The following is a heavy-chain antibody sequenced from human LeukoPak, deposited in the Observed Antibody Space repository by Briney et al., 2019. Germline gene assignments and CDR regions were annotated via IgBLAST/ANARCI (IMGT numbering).Heavy chain of an antibody. J-gene: IGHJ4*02. CDR2: ISSNGGST. Sequence: PGGSLRLSCSASGFTFSGYAMHWVRQAPGKGLEYVSSISSNGGSTYYADSVKGRFTISRDNSKNTLFLQMSSLRGVDTAVYYCASPYSGYDYNFDYWGQGTLVTVSS. CDR1: GFTFSGYA. V-gene: IGHV3-64D*06. CDR3: ASPYSGYDYNFDY. D-gene: IGHD5-12*01.